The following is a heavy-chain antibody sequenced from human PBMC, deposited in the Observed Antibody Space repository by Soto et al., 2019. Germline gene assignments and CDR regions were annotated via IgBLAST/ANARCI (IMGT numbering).Heavy chain of an antibody. Sequence: WTWIRQSPGKGLEWIGEIHHSGSTDYNPSLKSRVTMSVDTSQSQFSLNLTSVTAADTALYYCARGLQRRFGGYKGLGHYGMDVWGQGTTVTVSS. D-gene: IGHD5-12*01. CDR3: ARGLQRRFGGYKGLGHYGMDV. J-gene: IGHJ6*02. V-gene: IGHV4-34*01. CDR2: IHHSGST.